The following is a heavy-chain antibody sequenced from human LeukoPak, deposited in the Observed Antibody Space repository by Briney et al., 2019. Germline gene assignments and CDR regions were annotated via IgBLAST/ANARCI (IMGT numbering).Heavy chain of an antibody. D-gene: IGHD6-19*01. J-gene: IGHJ5*02. Sequence: GRSLRLSCAASGFTFSSYAMHWVRQAPGKGLEWVAVISYDGSNKYYADSVKGRFTISRDNSKNTLYLQMNSLRAEDTAVYYCARGKAVAGTFSWFDPWGQGTLVTVSS. CDR2: ISYDGSNK. CDR3: ARGKAVAGTFSWFDP. V-gene: IGHV3-30-3*01. CDR1: GFTFSSYA.